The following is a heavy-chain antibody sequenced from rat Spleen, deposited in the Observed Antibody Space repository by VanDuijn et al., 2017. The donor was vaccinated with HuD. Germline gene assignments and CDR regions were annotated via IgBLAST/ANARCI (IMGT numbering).Heavy chain of an antibody. D-gene: IGHD1-12*01. V-gene: IGHV2-43*01. J-gene: IGHJ2*01. CDR3: VRANRESYAHFDY. CDR2: IWTGGST. Sequence: QVQLKESGPGLVQPSQTLSLTCTVSGFSLTSYHVSWVRQPPGKGLEWMGVIWTGGSTAYTSSFKSRLSVSRDISKSQVFLRMNSLQTEDTATYYCVRANRESYAHFDYWGQGVMVTVSS. CDR1: GFSLTSYH.